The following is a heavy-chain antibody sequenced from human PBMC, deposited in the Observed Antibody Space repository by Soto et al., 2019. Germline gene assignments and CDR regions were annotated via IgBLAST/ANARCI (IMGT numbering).Heavy chain of an antibody. CDR2: IIPIFGTA. CDR3: ARFIPGAVADAYFDY. V-gene: IGHV1-69*13. J-gene: IGHJ4*02. CDR1: GGTFSSYA. D-gene: IGHD6-19*01. Sequence: SVKVSCKASGGTFSSYAISWVRQAPGQGLEWMGGIIPIFGTANYAQKFQGRVTITADESTSTAYMELSSLRSEDTAVYYFARFIPGAVADAYFDYWGQGTLVTVSS.